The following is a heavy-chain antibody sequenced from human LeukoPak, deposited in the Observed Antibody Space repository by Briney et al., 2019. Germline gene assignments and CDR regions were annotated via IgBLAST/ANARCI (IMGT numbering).Heavy chain of an antibody. D-gene: IGHD1-26*01. Sequence: GGSLRLSCVGSGFSYGTYWMTWFRQAPGKGLEWFSVIYSGGSTYYADSVKGRFTISRDNSKNTLYLQMNSLRAEDTAVHYWASRIVGATRKPDAFDISGQGTMVTVSS. CDR1: GFSYGTYW. J-gene: IGHJ3*02. V-gene: IGHV3-66*01. CDR2: IYSGGST. CDR3: ASRIVGATRKPDAFDI.